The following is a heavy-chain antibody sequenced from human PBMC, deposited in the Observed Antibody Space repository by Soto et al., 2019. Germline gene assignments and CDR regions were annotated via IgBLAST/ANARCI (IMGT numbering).Heavy chain of an antibody. CDR1: GFTFSIYG. CDR3: ARDHPFPSGSAGLVQHNWFDP. V-gene: IGHV3-33*01. J-gene: IGHJ5*02. D-gene: IGHD1-26*01. Sequence: GGSLRLSCAASGFTFSIYGMHLVRQSPGKGLEWVAFIWYDGSNKYYADSVKGRFTISRDNSKNTLYLQMNSLRAEDTAVYYCARDHPFPSGSAGLVQHNWFDPCGQGARVTVS. CDR2: IWYDGSNK.